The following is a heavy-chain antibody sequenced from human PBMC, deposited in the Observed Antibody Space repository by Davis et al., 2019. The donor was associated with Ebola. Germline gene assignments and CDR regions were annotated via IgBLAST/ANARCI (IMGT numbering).Heavy chain of an antibody. D-gene: IGHD3-10*01. CDR2: ISAYNGNT. CDR3: ARSITMVQPKGWFDP. CDR1: GYTFTSYG. Sequence: ASVKVSCKASGYTFTSYGISWVRQAPGQGLEWMGWISAYNGNTNYAQKLQGRVTMTTDTSTSTAYMELRSLRSDDTAVYHCARSITMVQPKGWFDPWGQGTLVTVSS. V-gene: IGHV1-18*01. J-gene: IGHJ5*02.